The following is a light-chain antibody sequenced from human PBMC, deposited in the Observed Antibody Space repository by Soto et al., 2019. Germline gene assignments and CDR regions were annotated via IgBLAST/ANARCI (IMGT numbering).Light chain of an antibody. CDR2: GNS. CDR1: SSNIGAGYD. CDR3: QSYDSMLSGVV. V-gene: IGLV1-40*01. J-gene: IGLJ2*01. Sequence: QSVLTQPPSGSGAPGQRVTISCTGSSSNIGAGYDAHWYQQLPVTAPKLLIYGNSNRPSGVPDRFSGSKSGTSASLAITGLQAEDEADYYCQSYDSMLSGVVFGGGAKLTVL.